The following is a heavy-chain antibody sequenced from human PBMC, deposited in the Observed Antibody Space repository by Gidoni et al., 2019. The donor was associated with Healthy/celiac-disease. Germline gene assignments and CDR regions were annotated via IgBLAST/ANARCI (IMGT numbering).Heavy chain of an antibody. V-gene: IGHV1-8*01. CDR1: GYTFTSYD. CDR3: ARGKKEAPMVRGQRRYYFDY. D-gene: IGHD3-10*01. J-gene: IGHJ4*02. Sequence: QVQLVQSGAEVKKPGASVKVSCNASGYTFTSYDINWVRQATGQGLEWMGWMNPNSGNTGYAQKFQGRVTMTRNTSISTAYMELSSLRSEDTAVYYCARGKKEAPMVRGQRRYYFDYWGQGTLVTVSS. CDR2: MNPNSGNT.